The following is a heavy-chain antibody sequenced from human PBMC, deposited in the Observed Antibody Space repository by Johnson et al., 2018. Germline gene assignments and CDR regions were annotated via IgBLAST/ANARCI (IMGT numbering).Heavy chain of an antibody. Sequence: QVQLQESGPGLVKPSQTLSLTCGISGESVSSNRAAWNWIRQSPSRGLEWLGRTYYRSKWSNDYAVSVKSRITINPDTSKNQFSLQLNSVTPEDTAVYYCARDGTDALGRDYYMDVWGKGTTVTVSS. CDR2: TYYRSKWSN. CDR3: ARDGTDALGRDYYMDV. D-gene: IGHD3-10*01. J-gene: IGHJ6*03. V-gene: IGHV6-1*01. CDR1: GESVSSNRAA.